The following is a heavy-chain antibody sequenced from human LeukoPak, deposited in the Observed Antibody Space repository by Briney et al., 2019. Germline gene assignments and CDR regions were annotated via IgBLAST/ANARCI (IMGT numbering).Heavy chain of an antibody. Sequence: GGSLRLSCAASGFTFSSYAMSWVRQAPGKGLEWVSAISGSGGSTYYADSVKGRFTISRDNSKNTLYLQMNSLRAEDTAVYYCAKPNGADYDILTGYHYWGQGTLVTVSS. CDR3: AKPNGADYDILTGYHY. V-gene: IGHV3-23*01. D-gene: IGHD3-9*01. CDR1: GFTFSSYA. CDR2: ISGSGGST. J-gene: IGHJ4*02.